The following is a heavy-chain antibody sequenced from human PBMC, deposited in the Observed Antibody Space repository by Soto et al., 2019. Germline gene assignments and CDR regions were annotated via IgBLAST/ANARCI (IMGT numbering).Heavy chain of an antibody. CDR2: INHSGST. J-gene: IGHJ5*02. CDR3: ARYRWLRRRFEP. Sequence: SETLSLTCAVYGGSFSGYYWSWIRQPPGKGLEWIGEINHSGSTNYNPSLKSRVTISVDTSKNQFSLKLSSVTAADTAVYYCARYRWLRRRFEPWGQGTLVTVSS. CDR1: GGSFSGYY. D-gene: IGHD5-12*01. V-gene: IGHV4-34*01.